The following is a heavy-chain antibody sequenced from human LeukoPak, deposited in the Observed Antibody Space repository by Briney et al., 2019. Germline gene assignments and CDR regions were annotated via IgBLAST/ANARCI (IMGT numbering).Heavy chain of an antibody. J-gene: IGHJ6*03. V-gene: IGHV3-21*01. Sequence: GGSLRLSCAASGFTFSSYSMNWVRQAPGKGLEWVSSISSGSSYIYYADSVKGRFTISRDNAKNSLYLQMNSLRAEDTAVYYCARLRGYSYGYYYYMDVWGKGTTVTVSS. CDR2: ISSGSSYI. CDR1: GFTFSSYS. D-gene: IGHD5-18*01. CDR3: ARLRGYSYGYYYYMDV.